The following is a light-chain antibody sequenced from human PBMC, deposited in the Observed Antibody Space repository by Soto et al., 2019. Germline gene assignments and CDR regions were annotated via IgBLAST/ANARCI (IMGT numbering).Light chain of an antibody. J-gene: IGKJ4*01. V-gene: IGKV3-11*01. CDR1: QSVGNY. CDR3: QQRSSWPSLT. CDR2: DAS. Sequence: EIVLTQSPAILSLPPGERATLSCWASQSVGNYLAWYQQRPGQAPRLLIYDASSRDAGIPTRFRGSGSGTDFTLTISSLEPEDFAVYYCQQRSSWPSLTFGGGTKV.